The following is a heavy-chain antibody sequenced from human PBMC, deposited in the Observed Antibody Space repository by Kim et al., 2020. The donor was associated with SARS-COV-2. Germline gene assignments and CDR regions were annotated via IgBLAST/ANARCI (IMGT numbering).Heavy chain of an antibody. D-gene: IGHD3-16*01. V-gene: IGHV4-4*02. CDR3: ARTYYDYVWGSYSTDY. J-gene: IGHJ4*02. Sequence: SLKSRVTISVDKSKNQFSLKLSSVTAADTAVYYCARTYYDYVWGSYSTDYWGQGTLVTVSS.